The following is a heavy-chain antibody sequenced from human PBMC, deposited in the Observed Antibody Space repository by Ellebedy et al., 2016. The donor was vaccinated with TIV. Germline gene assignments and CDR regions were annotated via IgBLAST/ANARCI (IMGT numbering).Heavy chain of an antibody. CDR2: INTGNGNT. CDR1: GYTFTTYA. D-gene: IGHD6-13*01. Sequence: AASVKVSCKASGYTFTTYAMHWVRQAPGQGLEWMGRINTGNGNTKYSQKFQGRVTITRDTSASTAFMELSSLRPEDTAVYFCAREAIAAAKIQPNLEYWGQGTLVTVSS. J-gene: IGHJ4*02. CDR3: AREAIAAAKIQPNLEY. V-gene: IGHV1-3*04.